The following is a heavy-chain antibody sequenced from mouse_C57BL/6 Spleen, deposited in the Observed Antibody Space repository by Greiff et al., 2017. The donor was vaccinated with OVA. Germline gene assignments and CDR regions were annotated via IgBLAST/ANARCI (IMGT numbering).Heavy chain of an antibody. V-gene: IGHV1-7*01. D-gene: IGHD1-1*01. CDR2: INPSSGYT. CDR1: GYTFPSYW. J-gene: IGHJ4*01. Sequence: QVQLQQSGAELAKPGASVKLSCKASGYTFPSYWMHWVKQRPGQGLEWIGYINPSSGYTKYNQKFKDKATLTADKSSSTAYMQLSSLTYEDSAVYYCARRDPVVHYAMDYWGQGTSVTVSS. CDR3: ARRDPVVHYAMDY.